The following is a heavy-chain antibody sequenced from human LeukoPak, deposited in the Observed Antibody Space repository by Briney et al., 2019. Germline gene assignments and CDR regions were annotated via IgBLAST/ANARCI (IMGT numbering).Heavy chain of an antibody. V-gene: IGHV3-74*01. D-gene: IGHD3-3*01. CDR2: INTDGSST. Sequence: GGSLRLSCAASGFTFSSYWMHWVRQAPGKGLVWVSRINTDGSSTSYADSVKGRFTISRDNAKNTLYLQMNSLRAEDTAVYYCARVGSQLYDFWSTDAFDIWGQGTMVTVSS. CDR3: ARVGSQLYDFWSTDAFDI. J-gene: IGHJ3*02. CDR1: GFTFSSYW.